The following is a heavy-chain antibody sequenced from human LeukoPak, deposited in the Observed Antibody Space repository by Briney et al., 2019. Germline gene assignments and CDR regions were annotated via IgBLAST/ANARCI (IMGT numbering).Heavy chain of an antibody. V-gene: IGHV3-30*18. Sequence: GGSLRLSCAASGFTFSSYGMHWVRQAPGKGLEWVAVISYDGTNKYYADSVKGRFTISRDNSKNTPYLQMNSLRAEDTAVYYCAKDVERLDYFDYWGQGTLVTVSS. CDR2: ISYDGTNK. CDR1: GFTFSSYG. D-gene: IGHD3-9*01. CDR3: AKDVERLDYFDY. J-gene: IGHJ4*02.